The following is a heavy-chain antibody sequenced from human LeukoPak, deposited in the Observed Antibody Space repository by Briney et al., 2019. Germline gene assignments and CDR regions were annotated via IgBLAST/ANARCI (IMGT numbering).Heavy chain of an antibody. CDR2: ISSSSSTI. Sequence: QPGGSLRLSCAASGFTFSSYSMNWVRQAPGKGLEWVSYISSSSSTIYYADSVKGRFTISRDNAKNSLYLQMNSLRAEDTAVYYCARDSSWYYFDYWGQGTLVTVSS. D-gene: IGHD6-13*01. CDR1: GFTFSSYS. J-gene: IGHJ4*02. CDR3: ARDSSWYYFDY. V-gene: IGHV3-48*01.